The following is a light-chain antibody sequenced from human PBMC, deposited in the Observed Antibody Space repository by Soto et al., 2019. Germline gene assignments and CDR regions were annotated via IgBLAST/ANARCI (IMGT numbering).Light chain of an antibody. Sequence: EIVLTQSPATLSLSPGESATLSCRASQSLSKSLVWYKQKPGQAPRLLIDGASNRATGIPARFSGSGSGTDFTLTISSLEPEDFAVYFCQQRSSWPLTFGGGTKVDIK. V-gene: IGKV3-11*01. CDR2: GAS. CDR3: QQRSSWPLT. CDR1: QSLSKS. J-gene: IGKJ4*02.